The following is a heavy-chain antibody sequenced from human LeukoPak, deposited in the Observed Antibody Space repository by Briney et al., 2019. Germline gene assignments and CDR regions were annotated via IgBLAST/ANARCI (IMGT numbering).Heavy chain of an antibody. CDR1: GFTFSSYA. CDR2: ISGSGGST. V-gene: IGHV3-23*01. Sequence: PGGSLRLSCAASGFTFSSYAMSWVRQAPGKGLEWVSAISGSGGSTYYADSVKGRFPISRDNSKNTLYLQMNSLRAEDTAVYYCAKGSGIAVAGNFDYWGQGTLVTVSS. D-gene: IGHD6-19*01. CDR3: AKGSGIAVAGNFDY. J-gene: IGHJ4*02.